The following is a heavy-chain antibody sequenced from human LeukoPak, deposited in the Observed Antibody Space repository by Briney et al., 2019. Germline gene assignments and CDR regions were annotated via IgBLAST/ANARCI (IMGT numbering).Heavy chain of an antibody. Sequence: SETLSLTCAVYGGSFSGYYWSWIRQPPGKGLEWIGEINHSGSTNYNPSLKSRVTISVDTSKNQFSLKLSSVTAADTAVYYCARAVGSYDFWSGYLSRSLDYWGQGTLVTVSS. CDR2: INHSGST. J-gene: IGHJ4*02. CDR3: ARAVGSYDFWSGYLSRSLDY. CDR1: GGSFSGYY. D-gene: IGHD3-3*01. V-gene: IGHV4-34*01.